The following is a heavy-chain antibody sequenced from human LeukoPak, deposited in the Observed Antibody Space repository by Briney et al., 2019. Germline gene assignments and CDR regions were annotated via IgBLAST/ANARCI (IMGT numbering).Heavy chain of an antibody. CDR3: ARTPPKYSSSWYWFDP. CDR2: IIPIFGTA. D-gene: IGHD6-13*01. CDR1: GGTFSSYA. V-gene: IGHV1-69*13. Sequence: SVKVSCKASGGTFSSYAISWVRQAPGQGLEWMGGIIPIFGTANYAQKFQGGVTITADESTSTAYMELSSLRSEDTAVYYCARTPPKYSSSWYWFDPWGQGTLVTVSS. J-gene: IGHJ5*02.